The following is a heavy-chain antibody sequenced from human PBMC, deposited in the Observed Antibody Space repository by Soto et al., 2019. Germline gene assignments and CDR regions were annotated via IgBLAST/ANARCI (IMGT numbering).Heavy chain of an antibody. CDR3: ARVVHGSGSYYNGLYYFDY. D-gene: IGHD3-10*01. J-gene: IGHJ4*02. V-gene: IGHV4-59*01. CDR2: IYYSGST. Sequence: SETLSLTCTVSGGSISSYYWSWIRQPPGKGLEWIGYIYYSGSTNYNPSLKSRVTISVDTSKNQFSLKLSSVTAADTAVYYCARVVHGSGSYYNGLYYFDYWGQGTLVTVSS. CDR1: GGSISSYY.